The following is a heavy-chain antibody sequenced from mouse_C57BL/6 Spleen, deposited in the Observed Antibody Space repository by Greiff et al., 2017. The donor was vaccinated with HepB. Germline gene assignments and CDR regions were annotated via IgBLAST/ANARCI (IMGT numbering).Heavy chain of an antibody. D-gene: IGHD1-1*01. V-gene: IGHV1-54*01. Sequence: VQLQESGAELVRPGTSVKVSCKASGYAFTNYLIEWVKQRPGQGLEWIGVINPGSGGTNYNEKFKGKATLTADKASSTAYMQLSSLTSEDSAVYFCAILLLDYWGQGTTLTVSS. CDR1: GYAFTNYL. J-gene: IGHJ2*01. CDR3: AILLLDY. CDR2: INPGSGGT.